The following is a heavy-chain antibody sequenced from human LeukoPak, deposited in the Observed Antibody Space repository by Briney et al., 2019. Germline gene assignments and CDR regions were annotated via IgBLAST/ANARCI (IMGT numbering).Heavy chain of an antibody. CDR2: IYTSGST. Sequence: SETLSLTCTVSGGSISSGSYYWGWIRQPAGKGLEWIGRIYTSGSTNYNPSLKSRVTISVDTSKNQFSLKLSSVTAADAAVYYCARETAGRYSSSWSNWFDPWGQGTLVTVSS. CDR3: ARETAGRYSSSWSNWFDP. D-gene: IGHD6-13*01. J-gene: IGHJ5*02. V-gene: IGHV4-61*02. CDR1: GGSISSGSYY.